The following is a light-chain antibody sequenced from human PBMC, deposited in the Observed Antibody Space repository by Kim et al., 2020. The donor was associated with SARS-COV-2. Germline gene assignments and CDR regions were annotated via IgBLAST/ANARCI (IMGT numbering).Light chain of an antibody. CDR2: RAS. V-gene: IGKV1-5*03. CDR1: QRIDTS. J-gene: IGKJ2*01. Sequence: LSASVGDRVTITCRGSQRIDTSLAWFQQRSGKAPKVLIYRASNLESGVPSRFSGSGSGTEFNLTVSSLQPDDFATYYCQQYYRYSSFGQGTKLEI. CDR3: QQYYRYSS.